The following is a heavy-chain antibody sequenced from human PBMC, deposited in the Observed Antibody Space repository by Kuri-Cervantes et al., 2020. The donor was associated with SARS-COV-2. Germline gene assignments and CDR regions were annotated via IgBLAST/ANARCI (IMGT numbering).Heavy chain of an antibody. CDR1: GFTFSSYS. CDR3: AKDLLGGLHPFDY. J-gene: IGHJ4*02. V-gene: IGHV3-48*04. D-gene: IGHD4-11*01. Sequence: GESLKISCAASGFTFSSYSMNWVRQAPGKGLEWVSYISSSGSTIYYADSVKGRFTISRDNAKNSLYLQMNSLRAEDTAVYYCAKDLLGGLHPFDYWGQGTLVTDSS. CDR2: ISSSGSTI.